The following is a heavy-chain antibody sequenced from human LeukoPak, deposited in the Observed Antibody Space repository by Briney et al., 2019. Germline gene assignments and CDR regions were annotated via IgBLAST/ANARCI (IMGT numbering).Heavy chain of an antibody. CDR3: ARFGTSSSRFFDQ. V-gene: IGHV4-59*01. Sequence: SETLSLTCTVSGGSISGYYWSWIRLPPGKGPEWIGYIHYSGTTNYYPSLKSRVTIALDTSKNQFSLKLNSVTAADTAVYYCARFGTSSSRFFDQWGQGTLVTVSS. J-gene: IGHJ4*02. CDR2: IHYSGTT. D-gene: IGHD6-6*01. CDR1: GGSISGYY.